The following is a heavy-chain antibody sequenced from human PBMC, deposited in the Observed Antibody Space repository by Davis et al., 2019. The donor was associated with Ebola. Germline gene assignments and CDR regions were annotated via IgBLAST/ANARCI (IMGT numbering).Heavy chain of an antibody. CDR3: ARELFGGMDV. J-gene: IGHJ6*02. CDR2: IYPGDSDT. V-gene: IGHV5-51*01. Sequence: GESLKTPCKGPGYSFTSYRIGRVRQMLGKGLEWMGIIYPGDSDTRYSPSFQGQVTISADKSISTAYLPWSSLKASDTAMYYCARELFGGMDVWGQGTTVTVSS. CDR1: GYSFTSYR. D-gene: IGHD3-10*01.